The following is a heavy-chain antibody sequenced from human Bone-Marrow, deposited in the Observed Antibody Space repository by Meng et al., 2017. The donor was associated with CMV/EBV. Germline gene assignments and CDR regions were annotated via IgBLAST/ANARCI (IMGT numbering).Heavy chain of an antibody. J-gene: IGHJ3*02. Sequence: GESLKISCAASGFTFSSYWMSWVRQAPGKGLEWVAVISYDGSNKYYADSVKGRFTISRDNSKNTLYLQMNSLRAEDTAVYYCARMGDLDIVVVPAAIDDAFDIWGQGTMVTVSS. CDR3: ARMGDLDIVVVPAAIDDAFDI. V-gene: IGHV3-30*03. CDR1: GFTFSSYW. D-gene: IGHD2-2*03. CDR2: ISYDGSNK.